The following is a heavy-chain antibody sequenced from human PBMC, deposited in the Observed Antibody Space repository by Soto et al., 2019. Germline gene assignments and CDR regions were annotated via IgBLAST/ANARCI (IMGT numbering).Heavy chain of an antibody. J-gene: IGHJ4*02. V-gene: IGHV5-10-1*01. D-gene: IGHD1-20*01. Sequence: GESLKISCKDSGYNFISYWISWVRQMPGKGLEWMGRIDPSDSSTNYNPSFQGHVTISADKSISTAYLQWGSLNASDTAMYYCATLGQATIRSTWGQGTLVTVSS. CDR2: IDPSDSST. CDR3: ATLGQATIRST. CDR1: GYNFISYW.